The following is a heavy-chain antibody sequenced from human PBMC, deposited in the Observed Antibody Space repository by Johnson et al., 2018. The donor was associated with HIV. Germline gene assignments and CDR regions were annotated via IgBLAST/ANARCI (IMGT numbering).Heavy chain of an antibody. CDR3: ASGPTPGVAARGALGGAFDI. D-gene: IGHD6-6*01. J-gene: IGHJ3*02. CDR2: IWYDGSNK. CDR1: GFTFSSYG. V-gene: IGHV3-33*01. Sequence: QMLLVESGGGVVQPGRSLRLSCAASGFTFSSYGMHWVRQAPGTGLEWVAVIWYDGSNKYYADSVKGRFTISRDNSKNTLYLQLNSLRAEDTAVYYCASGPTPGVAARGALGGAFDIWGQGTMVTVSS.